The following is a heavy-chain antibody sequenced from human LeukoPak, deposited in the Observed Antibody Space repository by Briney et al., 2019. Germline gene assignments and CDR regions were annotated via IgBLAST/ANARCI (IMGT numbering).Heavy chain of an antibody. V-gene: IGHV1-69*04. J-gene: IGHJ4*02. CDR2: IIPILGIA. D-gene: IGHD5-24*01. CDR1: GGTFSSYA. Sequence: GASVKVSCKASGGTFSSYAISWVRQAPGQGLEWMGRIIPILGIANYAQKFQGRVTITADKSTSTAYMELSSLRSEDTAVYYCAREGPLEMATIIRWAPYYFDYWGQGTLVTVSS. CDR3: AREGPLEMATIIRWAPYYFDY.